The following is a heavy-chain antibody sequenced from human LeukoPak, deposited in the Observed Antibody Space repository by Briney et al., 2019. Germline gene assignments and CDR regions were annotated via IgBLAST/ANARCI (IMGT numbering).Heavy chain of an antibody. CDR2: SSSSGSII. V-gene: IGHV3-48*03. Sequence: GGSLRLSCAASGFTFSSYEMNWVRQAPGKGLEWSSYSSSSGSIIYYADSVKGRFTISRDNTKNSLYLHMNSLRAEDTAVYYCARGYSGSYLRPVDYWGQGTLVTVSS. J-gene: IGHJ4*02. CDR3: ARGYSGSYLRPVDY. CDR1: GFTFSSYE. D-gene: IGHD1-26*01.